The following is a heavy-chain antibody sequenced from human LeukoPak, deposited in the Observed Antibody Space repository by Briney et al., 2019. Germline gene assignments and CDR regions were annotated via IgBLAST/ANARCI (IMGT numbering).Heavy chain of an antibody. J-gene: IGHJ4*02. CDR3: ASLPYSSSLDY. CDR1: GVSIYNSDYY. V-gene: IGHV4-39*01. CDR2: IYYSGST. D-gene: IGHD6-13*01. Sequence: PSETLSLTCNVSGVSIYNSDYYWGWIRQPPGKGLEWIGSIYYSGSTYYNPSLKSRVTISVDTSKNQFSLKLSSVTAADTAVYYCASLPYSSSLDYWGQGTLVTVSS.